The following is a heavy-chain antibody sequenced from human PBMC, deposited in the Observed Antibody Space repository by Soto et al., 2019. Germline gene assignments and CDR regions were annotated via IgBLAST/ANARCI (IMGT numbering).Heavy chain of an antibody. J-gene: IGHJ6*01. V-gene: IGHV3-23*01. D-gene: IGHD6-6*01. CDR1: GFTFISYA. Sequence: EVELLESGGGLVQPGGSLRLSCAASGFTFISYAMSWVRQAPGKGLEWVSTISNIGGSTYYADSVKGRSTISRDNYKNTLYLQMDSLRAGDKAVYYCAKYGTSYSSPSVHYYGMDVWGPGTTVIVSS. CDR3: AKYGTSYSSPSVHYYGMDV. CDR2: ISNIGGST.